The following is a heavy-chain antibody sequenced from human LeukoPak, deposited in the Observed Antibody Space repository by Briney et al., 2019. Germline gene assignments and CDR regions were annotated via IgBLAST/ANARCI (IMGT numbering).Heavy chain of an antibody. CDR2: MNPNSGNT. D-gene: IGHD3-10*01. CDR1: GYTFTSYD. Sequence: VASVKVSCKASGYTFTSYDINWVRQATGQGLEWMGWMNPNSGNTGYAQKFQGRVTMTRNTSISTAYMELSSLRSEDTAVYYCARGSITMVRGVPGYYYYDMDVWGQGTTVTVSS. CDR3: ARGSITMVRGVPGYYYYDMDV. V-gene: IGHV1-8*01. J-gene: IGHJ6*02.